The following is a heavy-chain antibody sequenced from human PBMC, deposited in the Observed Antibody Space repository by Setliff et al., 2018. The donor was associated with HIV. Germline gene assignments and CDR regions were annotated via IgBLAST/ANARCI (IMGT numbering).Heavy chain of an antibody. J-gene: IGHJ5*02. V-gene: IGHV4-31*03. CDR3: TTDYFYSSSWYERNWFDP. Sequence: SETLSLTCSVSGGSMSSGDYYWSWIRQHPGKGLEWIGYIYYSGSTYYNPSLKSRITISGDTSKNEFSLKVTSVTAADTAVYFCTTDYFYSSSWYERNWFDPWGQGTLVTVSS. CDR2: IYYSGST. D-gene: IGHD6-13*01. CDR1: GGSMSSGDYY.